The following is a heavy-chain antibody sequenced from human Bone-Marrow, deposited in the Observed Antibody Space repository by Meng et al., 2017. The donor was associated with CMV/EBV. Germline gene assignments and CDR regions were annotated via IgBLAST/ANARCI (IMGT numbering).Heavy chain of an antibody. CDR2: ISYDGSNK. CDR1: GLTFSSYA. V-gene: IGHV3-30-3*01. CDR3: ARDQDAFYI. Sequence: GESLKISCAASGLTFSSYAMYWVRQAPGKGLEWVAVISYDGSNKYYADSVKGRFTISRDNSKNTLYLQMNSLRAEDTAVYYCARDQDAFYIWGQGTMVTVSS. J-gene: IGHJ3*02.